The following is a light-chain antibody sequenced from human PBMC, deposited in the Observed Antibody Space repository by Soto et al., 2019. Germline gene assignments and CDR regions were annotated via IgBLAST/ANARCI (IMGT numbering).Light chain of an antibody. CDR3: LQAYSSSRT. CDR1: QSISTY. V-gene: IGKV1-39*01. J-gene: IGKJ1*01. Sequence: DIQMTQSPSSLSASVGDRVTITCRAGQSISTYLNWYQQKPGKAPKLLIYDASSLQRGVPSRFSGSGSGTDFTLTISSLQPEDFATYYCLQAYSSSRTFGQGTKVEIK. CDR2: DAS.